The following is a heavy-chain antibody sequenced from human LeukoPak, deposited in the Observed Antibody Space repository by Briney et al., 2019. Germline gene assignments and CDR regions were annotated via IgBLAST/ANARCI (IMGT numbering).Heavy chain of an antibody. J-gene: IGHJ5*02. CDR2: INPSGGST. Sequence: ASVKVSCKASGYTFTSYYMHWVRQAPGQGLEWMGIINPSGGSTSYAQKFQGRVTMTRDTSTSTVYMELSSLRSEDTAVYYCAREDDILTGHRRFGWFDPWGQGTLVTVSS. CDR3: AREDDILTGHRRFGWFDP. CDR1: GYTFTSYY. V-gene: IGHV1-46*01. D-gene: IGHD3-9*01.